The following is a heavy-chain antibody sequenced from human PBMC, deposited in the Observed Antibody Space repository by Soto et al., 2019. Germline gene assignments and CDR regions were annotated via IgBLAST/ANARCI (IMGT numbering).Heavy chain of an antibody. CDR3: AASWGATDAFDI. D-gene: IGHD1-26*01. Sequence: QVQLQESGPGLVKPSETLSLTCTVSGGSISSYYWSWIRQPPGKGLEWIGYIYYSGSTNYNPSLKSRVAISVDTPKNQFYLKLSSVTAADTAVYYCAASWGATDAFDIWGQGTMVTVSS. CDR1: GGSISSYY. J-gene: IGHJ3*02. V-gene: IGHV4-59*01. CDR2: IYYSGST.